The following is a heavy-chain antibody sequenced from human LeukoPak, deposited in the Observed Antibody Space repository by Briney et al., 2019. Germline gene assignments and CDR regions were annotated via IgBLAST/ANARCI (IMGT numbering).Heavy chain of an antibody. Sequence: PGGSLRLSCAASGFIFSTYFMSWVRQTPEKGLEFVANIKQDGSVKNYMDSLKGRSTISRDSARESLYLEINSLRVDDTAVYFCVRDPESSAFDLWGQGALVTVSS. CDR1: GFIFSTYF. CDR2: IKQDGSVK. J-gene: IGHJ4*02. CDR3: VRDPESSAFDL. V-gene: IGHV3-7*01.